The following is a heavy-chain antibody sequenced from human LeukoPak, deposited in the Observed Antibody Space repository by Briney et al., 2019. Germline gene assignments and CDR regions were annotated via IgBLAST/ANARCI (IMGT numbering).Heavy chain of an antibody. CDR2: IWYDGSNK. D-gene: IGHD6-13*01. Sequence: PGGSLRLSCAASGFTFSSYWMSWVRQAPGKGLEWVAVIWYDGSNKYYADSVKGRFTISRDNSKNTLYLQMNSLRAEDTAVYYCAKDLTAAAGTDYWGQGTLVTVSS. J-gene: IGHJ4*02. CDR3: AKDLTAAAGTDY. CDR1: GFTFSSYW. V-gene: IGHV3-33*06.